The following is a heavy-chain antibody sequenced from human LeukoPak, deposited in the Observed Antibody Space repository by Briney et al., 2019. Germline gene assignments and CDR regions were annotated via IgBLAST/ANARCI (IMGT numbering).Heavy chain of an antibody. CDR2: ISDSGDGT. CDR1: GFTFSSYA. V-gene: IGHV3-23*01. J-gene: IGHJ4*02. CDR3: AKCWRIVSGNWYLSFDS. D-gene: IGHD6-13*01. Sequence: PGGSLRLSCAASGFTFSSYAMSWVRQTPGKGREWVSSISDSGDGTYYADSVRGRFTISRDNSKNTLYLQIKSLGGDDTALYYCAKCWRIVSGNWYLSFDSWGQGTLVTVSS.